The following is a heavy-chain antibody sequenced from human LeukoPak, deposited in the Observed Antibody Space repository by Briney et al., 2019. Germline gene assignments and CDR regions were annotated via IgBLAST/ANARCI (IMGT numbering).Heavy chain of an antibody. CDR1: GFTVSSDY. CDR3: ARSSGIYLYFDY. J-gene: IGHJ4*02. Sequence: GGSLRLSCAASGFTVSSDYMSWVRQAPGKGLEWVSVIYSGGTTYYADSVKGRFTISRDNSKNTVYLQMNSLRVEDTALYYCARSSGIYLYFDYWGQGALVTVSS. V-gene: IGHV3-53*01. D-gene: IGHD1-26*01. CDR2: IYSGGTT.